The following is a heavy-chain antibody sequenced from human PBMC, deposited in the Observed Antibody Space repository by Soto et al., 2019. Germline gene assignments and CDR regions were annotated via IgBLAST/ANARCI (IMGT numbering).Heavy chain of an antibody. Sequence: SETLSLTCTVSGGSISSGGYYWSWIRQHPGKGLEWIGYIYYSGSTYYNPSLKSRVTISVDTSKNQFSLKLSSVTAADTAVYYCARSGCTSCYGHYYYYMDVWGKGTTVTVSS. J-gene: IGHJ6*03. CDR3: ARSGCTSCYGHYYYYMDV. D-gene: IGHD2-2*01. CDR2: IYYSGST. CDR1: GGSISSGGYY. V-gene: IGHV4-31*03.